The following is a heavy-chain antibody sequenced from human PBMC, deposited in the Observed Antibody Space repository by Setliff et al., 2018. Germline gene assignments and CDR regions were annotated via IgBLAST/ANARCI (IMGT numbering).Heavy chain of an antibody. D-gene: IGHD3-22*01. CDR2: ISAYNGKT. CDR1: GYTLSNSI. V-gene: IGHV1-18*01. CDR3: ARERDYDGLNYYGMDV. J-gene: IGHJ6*01. Sequence: GASVKVSCKASGYTLSNSILSWVRQAPGQGLEWVGWISAYNGKTYSAQKFQDRVTLTTHTSTNMGYLELRDLRSDDTAVYYCARERDYDGLNYYGMDVWGQGTTVTVSS.